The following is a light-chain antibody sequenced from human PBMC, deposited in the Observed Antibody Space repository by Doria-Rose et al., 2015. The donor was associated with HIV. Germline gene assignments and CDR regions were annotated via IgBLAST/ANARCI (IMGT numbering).Light chain of an antibody. CDR1: QSVSANY. Sequence: TQSPGTLSLSPGERATLSCRASQSVSANYLAWYQQRPDQSPRLLIYGASSRATDIPDRFSGSGSGTDFTLTISRLEPEDSAVYYCHQYASSRTFGQGTKVEIK. J-gene: IGKJ1*01. V-gene: IGKV3-20*01. CDR2: GAS. CDR3: HQYASSRT.